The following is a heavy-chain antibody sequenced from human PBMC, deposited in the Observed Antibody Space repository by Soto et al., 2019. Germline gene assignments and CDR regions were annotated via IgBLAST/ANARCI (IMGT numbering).Heavy chain of an antibody. Sequence: QAQLVQSGAEVKKPGASVKVSCKASVFTSSGISWVRQAPGQRLEWMGGISTHNGNTIYAQKFQGRVIMTMDTSTTIVYMELRSLRPDDTAVYLCAREGILGLFDAYDLWGQGTMVTVSS. CDR1: VFTSSG. CDR2: ISTHNGNT. CDR3: AREGILGLFDAYDL. D-gene: IGHD3-3*01. J-gene: IGHJ3*01. V-gene: IGHV1-18*04.